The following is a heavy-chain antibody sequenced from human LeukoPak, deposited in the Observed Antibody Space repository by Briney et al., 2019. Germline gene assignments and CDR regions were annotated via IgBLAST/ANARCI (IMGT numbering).Heavy chain of an antibody. Sequence: SGGSLRLSCAASGFTFSSYAMHWVRQAPGKGLEWVSYISSSSSNIYYADSVKDRFTISRDNAKNSVYLQMNSLRAEDTAVYYCARDPEDIDYWGQGTLVTVSS. CDR1: GFTFSSYA. V-gene: IGHV3-48*01. CDR2: ISSSSSNI. J-gene: IGHJ4*02. CDR3: ARDPEDIDY.